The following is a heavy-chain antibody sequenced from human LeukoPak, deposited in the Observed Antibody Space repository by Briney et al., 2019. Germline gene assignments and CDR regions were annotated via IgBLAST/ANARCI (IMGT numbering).Heavy chain of an antibody. CDR2: IRSKAYGGTT. CDR3: TRDEYYYDSSGYYYLD. CDR1: GFTFGDYA. D-gene: IGHD3-22*01. J-gene: IGHJ4*02. V-gene: IGHV3-49*04. Sequence: GGSLRLSCTASGFTFGDYAMSWVRQAPGKGLEWVGFIRSKAYGGTTEYAASVKGRFTISRDDSKSIAYLQMNSLKTEDTAVYYCTRDEYYYDSSGYYYLDWGQGTLVTVSS.